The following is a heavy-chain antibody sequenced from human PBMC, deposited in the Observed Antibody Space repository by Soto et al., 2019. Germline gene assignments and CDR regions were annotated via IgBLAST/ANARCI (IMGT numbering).Heavy chain of an antibody. Sequence: QVQLVQSGAEVKKPGSSVKVSCKASGGTFSSYAISWVRQAPGQGLEWMGGIIPIFGTANYAQKFQGRVTNTPDEATSKIYIEPSSLRTKDTAEYYCARDSGGSTVAFGMDVLGQGTTVTVSS. CDR2: IIPIFGTA. CDR1: GGTFSSYA. CDR3: ARDSGGSTVAFGMDV. J-gene: IGHJ6*02. V-gene: IGHV1-69*01. D-gene: IGHD3-16*01.